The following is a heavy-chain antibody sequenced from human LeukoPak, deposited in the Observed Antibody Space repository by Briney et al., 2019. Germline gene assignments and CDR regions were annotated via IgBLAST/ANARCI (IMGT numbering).Heavy chain of an antibody. V-gene: IGHV3-23*01. J-gene: IGHJ4*02. CDR1: GFTFSSHG. Sequence: GGTLRLSCAGSGFTFSSHGMNWVRQAPGKGLEWGSGISGSGASTYQAVSVKGRFTISRDNSKNTLHLQMNSLRIEDTAVYYCVRDLDWGAYDFWGQGTLVTVSS. D-gene: IGHD3-9*01. CDR2: ISGSGAST. CDR3: VRDLDWGAYDF.